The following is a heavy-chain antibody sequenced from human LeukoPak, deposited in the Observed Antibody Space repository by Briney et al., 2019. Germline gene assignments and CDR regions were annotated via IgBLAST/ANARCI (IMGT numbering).Heavy chain of an antibody. CDR1: GFSFSSYG. D-gene: IGHD4-17*01. Sequence: GGSLRLSCAASGFSFSSYGMHWVRQAPGKGLEWVAVTSYDGSNKFYANSVKGRFTISRDNSKNTLYLQMNSLRPEDTAVYYCAKDRSYGDYGEPDYYFSMDVWGQGTTVTVSS. CDR3: AKDRSYGDYGEPDYYFSMDV. CDR2: TSYDGSNK. V-gene: IGHV3-30*18. J-gene: IGHJ6*02.